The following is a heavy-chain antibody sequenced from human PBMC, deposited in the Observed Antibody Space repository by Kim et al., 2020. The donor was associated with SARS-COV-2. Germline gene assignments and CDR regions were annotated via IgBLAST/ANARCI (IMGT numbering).Heavy chain of an antibody. CDR2: IYYSGST. CDR1: GGSISSSSYY. V-gene: IGHV4-39*01. D-gene: IGHD6-13*01. CDR3: ARRGGEYSSSWYGGYYFDY. Sequence: SETLSLTCTVSGGSISSSSYYWGWIRQPPGKGLEWIGSIYYSGSTYYNPSLKSRVTISVDTSKNQFSLKLSSVTAADTAVYYCARRGGEYSSSWYGGYYFDYWGQGTLVTVSS. J-gene: IGHJ4*02.